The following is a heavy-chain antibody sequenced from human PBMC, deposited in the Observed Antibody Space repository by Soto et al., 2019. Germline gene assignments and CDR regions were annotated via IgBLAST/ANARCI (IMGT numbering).Heavy chain of an antibody. CDR2: ITDSGDDT. Sequence: EVQLLESGGGLVQPGGSLRLSCAASGFTFNNYAMGWVRQAPGKGLEWVSAITDSGDDTYYIDSVKGRFTISRDNSKSTLYLRMNSLRAEDTAIYYCAKLGSSSWSPHYYFDYWAQRTLVTLSA. CDR1: GFTFNNYA. J-gene: IGHJ4*02. D-gene: IGHD6-13*01. V-gene: IGHV3-23*01. CDR3: AKLGSSSWSPHYYFDY.